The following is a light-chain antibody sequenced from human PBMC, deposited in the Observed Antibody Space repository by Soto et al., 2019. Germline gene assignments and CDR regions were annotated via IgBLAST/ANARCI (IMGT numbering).Light chain of an antibody. J-gene: IGKJ1*01. CDR2: DVS. CDR1: QSVSTNC. V-gene: IGKV3-20*01. CDR3: QQYGSSPKT. Sequence: ETVLTQSPGTLSLSPGERATLSRRASQSVSTNCLAWYQQKPGQAPRLLIYDVSSRATGISDRFSGSGSGTDFSLTISRLEPEDFAVYYCQQYGSSPKTFGQGTKVDIK.